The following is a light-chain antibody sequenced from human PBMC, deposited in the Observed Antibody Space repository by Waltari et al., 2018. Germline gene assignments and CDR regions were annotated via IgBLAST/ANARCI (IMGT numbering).Light chain of an antibody. Sequence: ILLTQSPGTLSLSPGERATLFCRAAQSLGSRYLAWYQQTPGQSPRLLIYGAFTRATGTPDRFSGGGSGTDFTLTISRLEPEDFAVYYCQEFGGSFGGGTKVE. CDR1: QSLGSRY. V-gene: IGKV3-20*01. CDR2: GAF. CDR3: QEFGGS. J-gene: IGKJ4*01.